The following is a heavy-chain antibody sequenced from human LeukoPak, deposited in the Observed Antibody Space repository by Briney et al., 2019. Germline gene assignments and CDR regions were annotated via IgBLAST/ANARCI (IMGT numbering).Heavy chain of an antibody. CDR3: ARAVSGRFDY. Sequence: PSETLSLTCAVYGGSFSGYYWSWIRQPPGKGLEWIGEINHGGSTNSNPSLKSRVTISVDTSKNQFSLKLSSVTAADTAIYYCARAVSGRFDYWGQGTLVTVSS. V-gene: IGHV4-34*01. CDR2: INHGGST. J-gene: IGHJ4*02. CDR1: GGSFSGYY. D-gene: IGHD6-19*01.